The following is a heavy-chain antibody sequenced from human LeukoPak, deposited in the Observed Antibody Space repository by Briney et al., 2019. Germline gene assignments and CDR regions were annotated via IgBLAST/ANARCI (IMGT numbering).Heavy chain of an antibody. CDR1: GFTFSSYW. J-gene: IGHJ4*02. CDR2: INGRGVNT. Sequence: GGSLRLSCAASGFTFSSYWMSWVRQAPGKGLEWLSSINGRGVNTYYSDAMKDRLTISRDNSKNTVYLQMKSLTTEDTAFCYCAKARDGYGVDTNDFWGQGTLVTVSS. D-gene: IGHD3-3*01. CDR3: AKARDGYGVDTNDF. V-gene: IGHV3-23*01.